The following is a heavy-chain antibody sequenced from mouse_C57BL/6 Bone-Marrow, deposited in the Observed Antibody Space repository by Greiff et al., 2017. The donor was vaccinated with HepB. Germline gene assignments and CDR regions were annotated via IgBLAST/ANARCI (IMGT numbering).Heavy chain of an antibody. CDR3: TTWMVTPFAY. Sequence: VQLQQSGAELVRPGASVKLSCTASGFNIKDDYMHWVKQRPEQGLEWIGWIDPENGDTEYASKFQGKATITADTSSNTAYLQLSSLTSEDTAVYYCTTWMVTPFAYWGQGTLVTVSA. D-gene: IGHD2-3*01. CDR1: GFNIKDDY. V-gene: IGHV14-4*01. J-gene: IGHJ3*01. CDR2: IDPENGDT.